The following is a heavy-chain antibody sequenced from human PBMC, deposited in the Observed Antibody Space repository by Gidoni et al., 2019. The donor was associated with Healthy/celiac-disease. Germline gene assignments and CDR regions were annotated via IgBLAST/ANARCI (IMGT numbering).Heavy chain of an antibody. CDR3: ARDQADCSGGSCYSVGTQH. CDR1: GGTFSSYA. J-gene: IGHJ1*01. D-gene: IGHD2-15*01. V-gene: IGHV1-69*01. CDR2: IIPIFGTA. Sequence: QVQLVQSGAEVKKPGSSVKVSSKAYGGTFSSYAISWVRQAPGQGLEWMGGIIPIFGTANYAQKFQGRVTITADESTSTAYMELSSRRSEDTAVYYCARDQADCSGGSCYSVGTQHWGQGTLVTVSS.